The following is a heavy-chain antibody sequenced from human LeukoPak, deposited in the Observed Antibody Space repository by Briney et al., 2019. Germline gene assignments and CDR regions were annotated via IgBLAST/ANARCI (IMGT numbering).Heavy chain of an antibody. J-gene: IGHJ6*02. CDR3: ARGRIAKIVVVHSFSYGMDV. CDR1: GGSFTDYF. Sequence: SETLCLTCTVFGGSFTDYFWTWIRHSPGKGLEWIGEINDYTGDTKYNPSLNSRVSISLEKSKNQLSLELRSVTAADTAVYYCARGRIAKIVVVHSFSYGMDVWGHGTTVTVSS. D-gene: IGHD3-22*01. CDR2: INDYTGDT. V-gene: IGHV4-34*01.